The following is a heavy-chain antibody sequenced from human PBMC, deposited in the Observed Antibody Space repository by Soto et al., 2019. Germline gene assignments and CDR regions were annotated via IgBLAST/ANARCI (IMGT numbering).Heavy chain of an antibody. CDR2: ISYDGSNK. D-gene: IGHD5-12*01. Sequence: GGSLRLSCAASGFTFSNYDIHWVRQAPGKGLEWVAVISYDGSNKYYADSVKGRFTISRDNSKDMLYLQMNSLRPEDTAVYYCAKVGDGYNSFFDYWGQGTLVTVSS. J-gene: IGHJ4*02. V-gene: IGHV3-30*18. CDR1: GFTFSNYD. CDR3: AKVGDGYNSFFDY.